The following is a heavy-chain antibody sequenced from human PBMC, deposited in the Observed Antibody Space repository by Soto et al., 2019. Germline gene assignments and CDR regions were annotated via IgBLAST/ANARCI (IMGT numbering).Heavy chain of an antibody. V-gene: IGHV4-31*03. CDR1: GGSITSGGYY. CDR3: ARAPRYFDILTGSYYFDY. J-gene: IGHJ4*02. D-gene: IGHD3-9*01. Sequence: QVQLQESGPGLVKPSQTLSLTCTVSGGSITSGGYYWSWIRQHPGKGLEWIGYIDYSGSTDYNPSLKSRVTISVDXFKPLXXPKVSSVTAADTAVYYCARAPRYFDILTGSYYFDYWGQGTLVTVSS. CDR2: IDYSGST.